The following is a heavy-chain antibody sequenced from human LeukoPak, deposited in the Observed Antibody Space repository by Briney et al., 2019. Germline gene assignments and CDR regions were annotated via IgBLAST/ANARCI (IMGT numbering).Heavy chain of an antibody. V-gene: IGHV3-23*01. D-gene: IGHD3-22*01. CDR2: ISGSGGST. CDR1: GFTFSSYA. J-gene: IGHJ4*02. CDR3: AKGRYYYYYFDY. Sequence: GGSLRLSCAASGFTFSSYAMSWVRQAPGKGLEWVSAISGSGGSTYYADPVKGRLTTSRDNSKNTLYLQMNSLRAEDTAVYYCAKGRYYYYYFDYWGQGTLVTVSS.